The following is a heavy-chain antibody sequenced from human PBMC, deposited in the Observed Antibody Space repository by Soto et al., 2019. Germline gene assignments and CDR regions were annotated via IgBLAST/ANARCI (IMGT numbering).Heavy chain of an antibody. CDR3: ARDSDTVMDRPIEYYFDY. D-gene: IGHD5-18*01. V-gene: IGHV1-46*01. CDR1: GYTFTSYY. Sequence: ASVKVSCKASGYTFTSYYMHWVRQAPGQGLEWMGIINPSGGSTNYAQKLQGRVTMTRDTSTSTVYMELNSLRSEDTAVYYCARDSDTVMDRPIEYYFDYWGQGALVTVSS. J-gene: IGHJ4*02. CDR2: INPSGGST.